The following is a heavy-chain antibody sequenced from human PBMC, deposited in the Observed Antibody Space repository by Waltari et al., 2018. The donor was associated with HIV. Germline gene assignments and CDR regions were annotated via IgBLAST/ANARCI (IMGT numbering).Heavy chain of an antibody. CDR3: ARKVFEPVGGTVYHFDN. J-gene: IGHJ4*02. Sequence: QVQLVESGGGVVQPGTSLRLSCVKSGFSFSDYGMHWVRQAPGVGGGWVAVIWQDGRKQLYADSVRGRFTISRDFSKNTLYRQMNSVRGEGTAVDYWARKVFEPVGGTVYHFDNWGQGTLVTVSS. CDR1: GFSFSDYG. V-gene: IGHV3-33*01. CDR2: IWQDGRKQ. D-gene: IGHD6-19*01.